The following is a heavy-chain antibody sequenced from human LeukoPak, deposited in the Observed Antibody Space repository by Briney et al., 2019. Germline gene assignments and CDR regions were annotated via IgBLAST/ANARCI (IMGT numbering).Heavy chain of an antibody. J-gene: IGHJ5*02. CDR3: ARVGALTLEGWFDP. CDR2: IYYSGST. V-gene: IGHV4-39*07. D-gene: IGHD3-16*01. Sequence: SETLSLTCTVSGGSISSSSYYWGWIRQPPGKGLEWIGSIYYSGSTYYNPSLKSRVTISVDTSKNQFSLKLSSVTAADTAVYYCARVGALTLEGWFDPWGQGTLVTVSS. CDR1: GGSISSSSYY.